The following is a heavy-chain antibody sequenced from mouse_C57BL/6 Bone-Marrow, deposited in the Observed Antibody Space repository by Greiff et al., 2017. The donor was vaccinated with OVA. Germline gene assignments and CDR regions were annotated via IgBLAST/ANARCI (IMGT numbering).Heavy chain of an antibody. CDR2: IDPENGDT. Sequence: EVQLQQSGAELVRPGASVKLSCTASGFNIKDDYMHWVKQRPEQGLEWIGWIDPENGDTEYASKFQGKATITADTSSNTAYLQLSSLTSEDTAVYYCTTRIDYYGSSPFFDYWGQGTTLTVSS. CDR3: TTRIDYYGSSPFFDY. V-gene: IGHV14-4*01. J-gene: IGHJ2*01. D-gene: IGHD1-1*01. CDR1: GFNIKDDY.